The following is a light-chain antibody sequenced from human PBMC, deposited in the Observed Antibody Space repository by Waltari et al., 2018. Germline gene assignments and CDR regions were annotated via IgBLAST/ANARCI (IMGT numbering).Light chain of an antibody. CDR3: QKSKRAPFT. V-gene: IGKV1-27*01. CDR1: QGIDNY. J-gene: IGKJ2*01. Sequence: DIQMTQSPSSLSASVGDRITITCRASQGIDNYLAWYQQKPGKVPKLLISGASALQSGVPSRFSGSGSGTDFTLTISSLQPEDVGTYYCQKSKRAPFTFGQGTKLEI. CDR2: GAS.